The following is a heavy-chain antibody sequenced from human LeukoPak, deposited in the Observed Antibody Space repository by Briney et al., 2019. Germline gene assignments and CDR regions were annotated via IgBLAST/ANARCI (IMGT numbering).Heavy chain of an antibody. CDR1: GFTFSSYG. CDR3: ASQETGTLCDY. J-gene: IGHJ4*02. Sequence: GGSLRLSCAASGFTFSSYGMHWVRQAPGKGLEWVAVIWYDGSNKYYADSVKGRLTISRDNSKNTLYLQMNSLRAEDTAVYYCASQETGTLCDYWGQGTLVTVSS. CDR2: IWYDGSNK. V-gene: IGHV3-33*01. D-gene: IGHD1-14*01.